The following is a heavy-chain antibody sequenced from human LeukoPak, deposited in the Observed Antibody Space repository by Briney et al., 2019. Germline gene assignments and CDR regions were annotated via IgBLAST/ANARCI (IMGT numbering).Heavy chain of an antibody. Sequence: PGGSLRLSCAASGFTFSSYAMHWVRQAPGKGLEWVAAISHDGSNKYHADSVKGRFTISRDNAKNSLYLQMNSLRAEDTALYYCAREGGYCTNGVCYTWFDYWGQGTLVTVSS. CDR2: ISHDGSNK. J-gene: IGHJ4*02. CDR3: AREGGYCTNGVCYTWFDY. CDR1: GFTFSSYA. V-gene: IGHV3-30*07. D-gene: IGHD2-8*01.